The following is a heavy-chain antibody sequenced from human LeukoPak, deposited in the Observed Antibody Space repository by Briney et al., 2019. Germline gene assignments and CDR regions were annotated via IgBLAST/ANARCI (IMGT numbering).Heavy chain of an antibody. CDR1: GFTFSSYA. J-gene: IGHJ4*02. V-gene: IGHV3-23*01. CDR3: AKDRSCTNDICHGDFDY. Sequence: GGSLRLSCAASGFTFSSYAVSWVRQAPGKGLQWVSSISGSGGSTYSADSVRGRFTISRDNSKNTLYLQMNSLRAEDTALYYCAKDRSCTNDICHGDFDYWGQGTLVTVSS. CDR2: ISGSGGST. D-gene: IGHD2-8*01.